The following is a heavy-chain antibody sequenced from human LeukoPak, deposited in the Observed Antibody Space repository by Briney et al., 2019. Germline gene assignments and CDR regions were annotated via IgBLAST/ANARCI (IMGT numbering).Heavy chain of an antibody. V-gene: IGHV4-30-4*01. CDR3: ARGGDSSGYYYDYYYYYGMDV. Sequence: PSETLSLTCTVSGGSISSGDYYWSWIRQPPGKGLEWIGYIYYSGSTYYNPSLKSRVTISVDTSKNQFSLKLSSVTAADMAVYYCARGGDSSGYYYDYYYYYGMDVWGKGTTVTVSS. D-gene: IGHD3-22*01. J-gene: IGHJ6*04. CDR1: GGSISSGDYY. CDR2: IYYSGST.